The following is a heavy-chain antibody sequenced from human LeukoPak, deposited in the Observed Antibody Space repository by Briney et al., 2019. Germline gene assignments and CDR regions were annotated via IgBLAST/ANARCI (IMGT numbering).Heavy chain of an antibody. CDR2: INPNSGGT. CDR3: ARGVAYCGGDCLNWFDP. Sequence: ASVKVSCKASGYTFTKYEMHWVRQAPGQGLEWMGWINPNSGGTNYAQKFQGWVTMTRDTSISTAYMELSRLRSDDTAVYYCARGVAYCGGDCLNWFDPWGQGTLVTVSS. D-gene: IGHD2-21*02. V-gene: IGHV1-2*04. J-gene: IGHJ5*02. CDR1: GYTFTKYE.